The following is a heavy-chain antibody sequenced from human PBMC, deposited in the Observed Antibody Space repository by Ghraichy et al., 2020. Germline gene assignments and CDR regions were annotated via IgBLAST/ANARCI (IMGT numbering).Heavy chain of an antibody. CDR1: GFTVINNF. D-gene: IGHD6-25*01. V-gene: IGHV3-66*01. J-gene: IGHJ5*02. CDR2: IYSGGTT. CDR3: ARGGSSSEAGS. Sequence: GSLRLSCAASGFTVINNFMTWVRQAPGKGLEWVALIYSGGTTSYADSVKGRFTLSRDSSKNTVYLQMNSLRVDDTAVYYCARGGSSSEAGSWGQGTLATVSS.